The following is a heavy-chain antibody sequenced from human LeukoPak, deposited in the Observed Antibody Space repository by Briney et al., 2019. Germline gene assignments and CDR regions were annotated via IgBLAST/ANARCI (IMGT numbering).Heavy chain of an antibody. Sequence: GGSLRLSCAASGFTFSDYYMSWIRQAPGKGLEWVSYISSSGSTIYYADSVKGRFTISRDNAKNSLYLQMNSLRAEDTAEYYCARVTYYDFWSGYRFDPWGQGTLVTVSS. CDR3: ARVTYYDFWSGYRFDP. V-gene: IGHV3-11*04. J-gene: IGHJ5*02. D-gene: IGHD3-3*01. CDR2: ISSSGSTI. CDR1: GFTFSDYY.